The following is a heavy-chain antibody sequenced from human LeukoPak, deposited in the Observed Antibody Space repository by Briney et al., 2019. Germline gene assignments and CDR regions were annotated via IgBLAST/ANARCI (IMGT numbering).Heavy chain of an antibody. CDR1: GGPISSSSYY. CDR3: ARVEVTMIVVALPGYFDY. D-gene: IGHD3-22*01. Sequence: PSETLSLTCTVSGGPISSSSYYWGWIRQPPGKGLEWIGSIYYSGSTYYNPSLKSRVTISVDTSKNQFSLKLSSVTAADTAVYYCARVEVTMIVVALPGYFDYWGQGTLVTVSS. J-gene: IGHJ4*02. CDR2: IYYSGST. V-gene: IGHV4-39*07.